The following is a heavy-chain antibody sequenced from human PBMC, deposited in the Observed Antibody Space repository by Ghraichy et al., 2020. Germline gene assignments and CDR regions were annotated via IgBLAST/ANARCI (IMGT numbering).Heavy chain of an antibody. D-gene: IGHD2-2*01. J-gene: IGHJ6*02. V-gene: IGHV1-69*13. CDR2: IIPPFRPP. CDR1: GGTYA. CDR3: ATAAPITSTLYYYGMDV. Sequence: SVKVSCKASGGTYAFNWVRQTPGHGLEWMGGIIPPFRPPIYAQKFRDRVTITADESTNTAFLEVTNLRSDDTAVYFCATAAPITSTLYYYGMDVWGQGTTVTVSS.